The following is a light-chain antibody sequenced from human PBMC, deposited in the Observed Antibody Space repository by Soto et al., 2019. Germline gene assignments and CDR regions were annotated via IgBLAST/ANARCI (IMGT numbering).Light chain of an antibody. V-gene: IGKV3D-20*01. CDR3: QQYGSSPIT. J-gene: IGKJ5*01. CDR2: DAS. Sequence: EIVLTQSPATLSLSPCERSTLSCGASQSVSSSYLAWYQQKPGLAPRLLIYDASSRATGIPDRFSGSGSGTDFTLTISRLEPEDFAVYYCQQYGSSPITFGQGTRLEIK. CDR1: QSVSSSY.